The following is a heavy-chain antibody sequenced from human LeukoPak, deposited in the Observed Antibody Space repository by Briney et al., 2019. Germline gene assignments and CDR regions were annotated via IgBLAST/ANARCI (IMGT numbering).Heavy chain of an antibody. CDR3: AREYYYDY. CDR2: IYSGGST. V-gene: IGHV3-53*01. Sequence: PGGSLRLSRAASGFTVSSNYMSWVRQAPGKGLEWVSVIYSGGSTYYADSVKGRFTISRDNSKNTLYLQMNSLRAEDTAVYYCAREYYYDYWGQGTLVAVSS. CDR1: GFTVSSNY. J-gene: IGHJ4*02.